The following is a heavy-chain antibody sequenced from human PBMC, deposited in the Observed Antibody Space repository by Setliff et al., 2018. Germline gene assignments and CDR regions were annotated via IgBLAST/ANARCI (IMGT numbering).Heavy chain of an antibody. Sequence: GGSLRLSCAASGFTFSKYGMYWVRQAPGKGLEWAAFIRYDGRTEFYADSVKGRFTVSRDNSKNTVYLQMNSLRVEDTALYYCAKIGRSSGWYAGFDPWGQGTLVTVSS. CDR2: IRYDGRTE. CDR3: AKIGRSSGWYAGFDP. D-gene: IGHD6-19*01. V-gene: IGHV3-30*02. CDR1: GFTFSKYG. J-gene: IGHJ5*02.